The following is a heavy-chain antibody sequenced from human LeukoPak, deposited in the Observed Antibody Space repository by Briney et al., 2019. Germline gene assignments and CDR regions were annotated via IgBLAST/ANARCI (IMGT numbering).Heavy chain of an antibody. D-gene: IGHD6-19*01. CDR1: GFNFEDYA. Sequence: PGGSLRLSCIASGFNFEDYAMHWVRQVPGKGLEWVSGRSWHSGSVGYGDSVKGRFTISRDNAKNSLYLQMNSLRPEDTALYYCVKEFGVVSGWYGLQYFDLWGQGTLVTVAS. CDR2: RSWHSGSV. J-gene: IGHJ4*02. V-gene: IGHV3-9*01. CDR3: VKEFGVVSGWYGLQYFDL.